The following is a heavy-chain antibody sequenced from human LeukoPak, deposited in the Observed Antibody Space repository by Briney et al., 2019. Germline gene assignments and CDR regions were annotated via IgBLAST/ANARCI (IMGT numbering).Heavy chain of an antibody. V-gene: IGHV3-21*06. CDR2: IDSSGGYM. J-gene: IGHJ4*02. Sequence: GGSLRLSCEASGFTFNTYSMNLARQAPGKGLEWVSSIDSSGGYMFYADSVKGRFIIPRDNAKHSLYLQMNSLRVEDTAVYYCLRGDRRDYWGQGTLVTVSS. CDR3: LRGDRRDY. CDR1: GFTFNTYS.